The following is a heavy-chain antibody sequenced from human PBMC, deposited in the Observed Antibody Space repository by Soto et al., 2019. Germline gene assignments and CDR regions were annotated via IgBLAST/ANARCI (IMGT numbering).Heavy chain of an antibody. Sequence: KSSGAGSLPGIFSGRSVRNYSWSWIRQRAGKGVEWIARIHITGTTSYNPSLTSRVTMSLATSKNQFSLRLNSVTAADTAVYYCARDDYYNTTSWFDPWGQGTLVTVSS. V-gene: IGHV4-4*07. CDR1: GRSVRNYS. J-gene: IGHJ5*02. CDR2: IHITGTT. CDR3: ARDDYYNTTSWFDP. D-gene: IGHD2-2*01.